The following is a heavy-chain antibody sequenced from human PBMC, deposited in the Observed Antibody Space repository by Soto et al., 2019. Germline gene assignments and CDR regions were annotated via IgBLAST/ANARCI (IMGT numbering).Heavy chain of an antibody. D-gene: IGHD6-13*01. Sequence: EVQLVESGGGLVKPGGSLRLSCAASGFTFSSYSMNWVRQAPGKGLEWVSSISSSSSYIYYADSVKGRFTISRDNAKNSRYLQMNSLRAEDTAVYYCARGAAGRFDYWGQGTLVTVSS. V-gene: IGHV3-21*01. CDR3: ARGAAGRFDY. J-gene: IGHJ4*02. CDR1: GFTFSSYS. CDR2: ISSSSSYI.